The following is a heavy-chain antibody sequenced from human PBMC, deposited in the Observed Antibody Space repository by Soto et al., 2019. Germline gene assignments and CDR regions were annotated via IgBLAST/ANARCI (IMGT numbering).Heavy chain of an antibody. Sequence: GGSLRLSCAASGFTFDDYAMHWVRQAPGKGLEWVSGISWNSGSIGYADSVKGRFTISRDNAKNSLYLQMNSLRAEDTALYYCAKDVSSSWYHFDYWGQGTLVTVSS. CDR1: GFTFDDYA. V-gene: IGHV3-9*01. CDR2: ISWNSGSI. CDR3: AKDVSSSWYHFDY. D-gene: IGHD6-13*01. J-gene: IGHJ4*02.